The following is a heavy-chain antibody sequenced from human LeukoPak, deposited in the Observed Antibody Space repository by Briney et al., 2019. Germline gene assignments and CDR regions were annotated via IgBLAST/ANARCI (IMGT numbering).Heavy chain of an antibody. CDR2: IKQDGSEK. CDR1: GFTFSSYW. Sequence: GGSLRLSCAASGFTFSSYWMSWVRQAPGKGLEWVANIKQDGSEKYYVDSVKGRFTISRDNAKNSLYLQMNSLRAEDTAVYYCARAGVAVGLYYFDYWGQGTLVTVSS. V-gene: IGHV3-7*01. J-gene: IGHJ4*02. CDR3: ARAGVAVGLYYFDY. D-gene: IGHD6-19*01.